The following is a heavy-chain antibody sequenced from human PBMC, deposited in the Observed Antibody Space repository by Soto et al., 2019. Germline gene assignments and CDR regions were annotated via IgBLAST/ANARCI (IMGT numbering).Heavy chain of an antibody. CDR2: INPNSGGT. CDR3: ARWGYRSMITFGGVTQGYYFDY. D-gene: IGHD3-16*01. CDR1: GYSFTGYY. V-gene: IGHV1-2*04. Sequence: ASVKVSCKASGYSFTGYYMHWVRQAPGQGLEWMGWINPNSGGTNYAQKFQGWVTMTRDTSISTAYMELSRLRSDDTAVYYCARWGYRSMITFGGVTQGYYFDYWGQGTLVTVSS. J-gene: IGHJ4*02.